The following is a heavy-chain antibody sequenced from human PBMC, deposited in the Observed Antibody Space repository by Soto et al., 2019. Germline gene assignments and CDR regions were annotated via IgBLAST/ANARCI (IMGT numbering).Heavy chain of an antibody. CDR2: INAGNGNT. D-gene: IGHD6-19*01. J-gene: IGHJ5*02. CDR1: GYTFTSYA. V-gene: IGHV1-3*01. CDR3: ARGFSSGRQNSFDP. Sequence: ASVKVSCKSSGYTFTSYAMHWVRQAPGQGLEWMGWINAGNGNTKYSQKLQGRVTITRDTSASTAYMELSSLRSEDTAVYYCARGFSSGRQNSFDPWGQGTLVTVSS.